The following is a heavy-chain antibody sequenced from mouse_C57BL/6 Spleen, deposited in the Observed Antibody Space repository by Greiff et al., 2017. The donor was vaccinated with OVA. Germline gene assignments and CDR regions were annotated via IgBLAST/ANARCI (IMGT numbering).Heavy chain of an antibody. D-gene: IGHD2-3*01. CDR2: INPNNGGT. V-gene: IGHV1-26*01. CDR1: GYTFTDYY. CDR3: ARGGYYSWYFDV. Sequence: EVQLQQSGPELVKPGASVKISCKASGYTFTDYYMNWVKQSHGKSLEWIGDINPNNGGTSYNQKFKGKATLTVDKSSSTAYMELRSLTSEDSAVYYCARGGYYSWYFDVWGTGTTVTVSS. J-gene: IGHJ1*03.